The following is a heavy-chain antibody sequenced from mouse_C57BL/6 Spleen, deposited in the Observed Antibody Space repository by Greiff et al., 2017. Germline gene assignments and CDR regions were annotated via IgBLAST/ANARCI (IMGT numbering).Heavy chain of an antibody. CDR2: INYDGSST. J-gene: IGHJ2*01. V-gene: IGHV5-16*01. Sequence: EVQLVESEGGLVQPGSSMKLSCTASGFTFSDYYMAWVRQVPEKGLEWVANINYDGSSTYYLDSLKSRFIISRDNAKNILYLQMSSLKSEDTATYYCAREYSNYNYFDYWGQGTTLTVSS. CDR3: AREYSNYNYFDY. D-gene: IGHD2-5*01. CDR1: GFTFSDYY.